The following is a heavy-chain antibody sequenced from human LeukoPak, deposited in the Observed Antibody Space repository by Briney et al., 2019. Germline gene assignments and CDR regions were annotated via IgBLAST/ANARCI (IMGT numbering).Heavy chain of an antibody. D-gene: IGHD3-10*01. CDR1: GGSFSGYY. V-gene: IGHV4-34*01. CDR3: ARGSYGYYGSGSYYYYYYYMDV. CDR2: INHSGST. J-gene: IGHJ6*03. Sequence: PSETLSLTCAVYGGSFSGYYWSWIRQPPGKGLEWIGEINHSGSTNYNPSLKSRVTISVDTSKNQFSLKLSSVTAAETAVYYCARGSYGYYGSGSYYYYYYYMDVWGKGTTVTVSS.